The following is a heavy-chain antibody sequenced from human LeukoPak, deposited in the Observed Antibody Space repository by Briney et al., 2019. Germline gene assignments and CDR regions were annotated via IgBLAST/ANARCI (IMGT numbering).Heavy chain of an antibody. Sequence: SETLSFTGTVSGGSISSYYWSWIRQPPGKGLEWIGYIYYSGSTNYNPSLKSRVTISVDTSKTQFSLKLSSVTAADTAVYYCARLGGTAYSSSSLDYWGQGTLVTVSS. D-gene: IGHD6-13*01. CDR2: IYYSGST. J-gene: IGHJ4*02. CDR1: GGSISSYY. CDR3: ARLGGTAYSSSSLDY. V-gene: IGHV4-59*08.